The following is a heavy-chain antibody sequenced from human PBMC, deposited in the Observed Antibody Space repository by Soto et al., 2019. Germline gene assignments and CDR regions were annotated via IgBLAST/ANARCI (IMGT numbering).Heavy chain of an antibody. V-gene: IGHV1-69*13. Sequence: ASVKVSCKASGGTFSSYAISWVRQAPGQGLEWMGGIIPIFGTANYAQKFQGRVTITADEYTSTDHMELSSLRSEDTAVYYCARPYSSSWTYPFDPWGQGTMVTVSS. J-gene: IGHJ5*02. D-gene: IGHD6-13*01. CDR3: ARPYSSSWTYPFDP. CDR2: IIPIFGTA. CDR1: GGTFSSYA.